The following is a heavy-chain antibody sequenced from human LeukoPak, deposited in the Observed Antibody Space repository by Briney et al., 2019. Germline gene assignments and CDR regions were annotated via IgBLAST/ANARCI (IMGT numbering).Heavy chain of an antibody. J-gene: IGHJ4*02. CDR2: IYYTGST. CDR3: AREYSSSGGFDY. V-gene: IGHV4-39*07. D-gene: IGHD6-6*01. Sequence: SETLSLTCTVSGGSISSSSYYWGWIRQPPGTGLEFIGTIYYTGSTYYNPSLKSRATISIDTSKNQFSLKLSSVTAADTAVYYCAREYSSSGGFDYWGQGTLVTVSS. CDR1: GGSISSSSYY.